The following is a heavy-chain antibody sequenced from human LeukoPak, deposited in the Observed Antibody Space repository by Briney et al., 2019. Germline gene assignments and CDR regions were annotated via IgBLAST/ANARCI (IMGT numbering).Heavy chain of an antibody. J-gene: IGHJ5*02. V-gene: IGHV3-21*01. D-gene: IGHD3-10*01. CDR3: ARQPEFVFDP. Sequence: GGSLRLSCAASGFTFSSYNMNWVRQAPGKGLEWVSSISSSSGYIYYADSVKGRFTISRDNAKNSLYLQMNSLRAEDTAVYYCARQPEFVFDPWGQGTLVTVSS. CDR2: ISSSSGYI. CDR1: GFTFSSYN.